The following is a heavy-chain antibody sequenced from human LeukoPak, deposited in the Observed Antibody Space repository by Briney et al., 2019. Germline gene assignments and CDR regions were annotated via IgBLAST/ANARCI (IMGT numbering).Heavy chain of an antibody. CDR3: ARGRVAGEKRGYSGYDFYWYFDL. CDR1: GDSVSSNSAA. Sequence: PSQTLSLTCAISGDSVSSNSAAWNWIRQSPSRGLEWLGRTYYRSKWYNDYAVSVKSRITINPDTSKNQFSLQLNSVTPEDTAVYYCARGRVAGEKRGYSGYDFYWYFDLWGRGTLVTVSS. CDR2: TYYRSKWYN. D-gene: IGHD5-12*01. J-gene: IGHJ2*01. V-gene: IGHV6-1*01.